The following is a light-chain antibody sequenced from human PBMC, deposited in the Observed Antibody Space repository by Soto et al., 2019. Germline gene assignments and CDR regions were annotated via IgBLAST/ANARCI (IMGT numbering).Light chain of an antibody. V-gene: IGLV2-14*01. J-gene: IGLJ1*01. Sequence: QSALTQPASVSGSPGQSITISCTGTSSDVGAFNYVSWYQQHPGRAPKLVIYEVSNRPSGVSARFSGSKSGNTASLTISGLQAEDEADYYCSSYTITATYVFGTGTKVTVL. CDR3: SSYTITATYV. CDR1: SSDVGAFNY. CDR2: EVS.